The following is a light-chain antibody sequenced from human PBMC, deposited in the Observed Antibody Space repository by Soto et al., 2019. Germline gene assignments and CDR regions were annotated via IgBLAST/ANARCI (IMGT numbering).Light chain of an antibody. CDR1: QGVSAY. J-gene: IGKJ2*01. V-gene: IGKV1-39*01. CDR2: AAS. Sequence: DIQMTQSPSSLSASVGDRVTITCRASQGVSAYLLWYQQRHGTPPKLLIYAASNLVSGVPSRFSGSGSGTTFTLTISSLKPEDFATYYCQQSYKTPHTFGQGTKLETK. CDR3: QQSYKTPHT.